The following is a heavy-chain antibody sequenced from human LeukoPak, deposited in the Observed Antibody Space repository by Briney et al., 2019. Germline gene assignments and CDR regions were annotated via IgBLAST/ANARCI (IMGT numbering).Heavy chain of an antibody. CDR1: GFTFSSYA. D-gene: IGHD1-7*01. J-gene: IGHJ4*02. CDR2: IYSGGST. Sequence: PGGSLRLSCAASGFTFSSYAMSWVRQAPGKGLEWVSVIYSGGSTYYADSVKGRFTISRDNSKNTLYLQMNSLRAEDTAVYYCXXIRTGTTDYWGQGTLVTVSS. CDR3: XXIRTGTTDY. V-gene: IGHV3-66*01.